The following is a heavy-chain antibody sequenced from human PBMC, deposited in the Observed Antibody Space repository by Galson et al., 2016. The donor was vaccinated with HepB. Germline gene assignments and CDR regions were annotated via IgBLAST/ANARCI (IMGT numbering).Heavy chain of an antibody. V-gene: IGHV3-7*05. CDR1: GFTFSSYA. CDR3: ALGQGFLADS. Sequence: SLRLSCAASGFTFSSYAMTWVRQAPGKGLEWVAIIKQDGSAKYCVDSLKGRFTISRDNAKNSLYLQMSSLRPEDTAVYYCALGQGFLADSWGQGTL. J-gene: IGHJ4*02. CDR2: IKQDGSAK.